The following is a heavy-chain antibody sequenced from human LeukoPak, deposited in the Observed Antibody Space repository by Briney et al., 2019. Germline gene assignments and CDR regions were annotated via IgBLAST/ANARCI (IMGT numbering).Heavy chain of an antibody. J-gene: IGHJ3*02. Sequence: PGGSLRLSCAASGFTFSNYAMSWVRQAPGKGLEWVSGISGSGGSTYYADSVKGRFTISRDNSKNTLYLQMNSLRAEDTAVYYCAKGSSSYYLAFDIWGQGTMVTVSS. D-gene: IGHD6-13*01. CDR1: GFTFSNYA. CDR2: ISGSGGST. V-gene: IGHV3-23*01. CDR3: AKGSSSYYLAFDI.